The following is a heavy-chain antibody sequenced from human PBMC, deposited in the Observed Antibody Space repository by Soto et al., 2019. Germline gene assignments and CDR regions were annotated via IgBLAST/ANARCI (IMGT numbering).Heavy chain of an antibody. Sequence: QVQLVESGGGVVQPGRSLRLSCAASGFTFSSYGMHWVRQAPGKGLEWVAVIWYDGSNKYYADSVKGRFTISRDNSKNTLKRQMNSRGAEDTAVYYWARPDGYGLGLDDYGGQGTLVTVSS. D-gene: IGHD3-10*01. CDR3: ARPDGYGLGLDDY. J-gene: IGHJ4*02. V-gene: IGHV3-33*01. CDR1: GFTFSSYG. CDR2: IWYDGSNK.